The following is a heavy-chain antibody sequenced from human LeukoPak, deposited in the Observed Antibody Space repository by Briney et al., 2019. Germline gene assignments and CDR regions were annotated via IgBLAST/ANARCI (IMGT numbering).Heavy chain of an antibody. CDR3: ARGDYYGSGSRYFDY. J-gene: IGHJ4*02. D-gene: IGHD3-10*01. CDR2: FYHSGIS. CDR1: GGSISSGGYY. V-gene: IGHV4-30-2*01. Sequence: SETLSINCTVSGGSISSGGYYWNWIRQPPGKGLEWIGNFYHSGISYYNPSLKSRVTISVDTSKNQFSLKLSSVTAADTAVYYCARGDYYGSGSRYFDYWGQGTLVTVSS.